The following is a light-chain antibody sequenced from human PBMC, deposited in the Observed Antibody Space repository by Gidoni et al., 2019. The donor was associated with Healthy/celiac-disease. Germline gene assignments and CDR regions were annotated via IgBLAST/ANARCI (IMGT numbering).Light chain of an antibody. CDR1: QSISSW. V-gene: IGKV1-5*03. CDR2: KAS. J-gene: IGKJ2*04. CDR3: QQYNSYSFPCS. Sequence: DIQMTQSPSTLSASVGDRVTITCRASQSISSWLAWYQQKPGKAPKLLIYKASSLESGVPSRFSGSGSGTEFTLTISSLQPDDFATYYCQQYNSYSFPCSFGQGTKLEIK.